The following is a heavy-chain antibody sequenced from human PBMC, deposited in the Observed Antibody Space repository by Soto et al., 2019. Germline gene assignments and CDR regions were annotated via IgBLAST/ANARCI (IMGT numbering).Heavy chain of an antibody. CDR3: ARDSQYSTSWQRFDS. Sequence: QVQLVQSGGELKKPGASVKVSCKASGYTFTNYAISWVRQAPGRGLEWMGWVNTYNGNPNYAQNFQGRVTMTTDTSTGTAYMELRSLKSDDSAIYYCARDSQYSTSWQRFDSWGQGTLVTVSS. V-gene: IGHV1-18*01. CDR2: VNTYNGNP. J-gene: IGHJ4*02. CDR1: GYTFTNYA. D-gene: IGHD6-13*01.